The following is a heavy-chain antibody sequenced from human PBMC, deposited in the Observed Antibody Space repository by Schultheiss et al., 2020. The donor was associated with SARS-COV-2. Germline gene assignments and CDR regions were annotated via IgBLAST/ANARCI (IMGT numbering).Heavy chain of an antibody. D-gene: IGHD2-15*01. Sequence: SQTLSLTCAVYGGSFSDYYWSWIRQPAGEGLEWIGRIYSSGSSSYNPSLKSRVTLSLDTSKKQFSLKLSSVTAADTAVYYCARRGSGGMTFDHWGQGTRVTVSS. CDR3: ARRGSGGMTFDH. CDR1: GGSFSDYY. J-gene: IGHJ4*02. CDR2: IYSSGSS. V-gene: IGHV4-59*10.